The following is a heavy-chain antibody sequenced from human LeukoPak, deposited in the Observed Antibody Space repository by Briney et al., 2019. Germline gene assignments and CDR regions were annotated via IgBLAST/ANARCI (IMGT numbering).Heavy chain of an antibody. CDR3: ARGYNYGFDY. CDR1: GDSVSSNRVA. V-gene: IGHV6-1*01. J-gene: IGHJ4*02. Sequence: SQTLSLTCAISGDSVSSNRVAWDWIRQSPSRGLEWLGRTYSRSKWYNEYALSVKGRIAINPDTSKNQFSLQLNSVTPEDTAVYYCARGYNYGFDYWGQGTLVTVSS. D-gene: IGHD5-18*01. CDR2: TYSRSKWYN.